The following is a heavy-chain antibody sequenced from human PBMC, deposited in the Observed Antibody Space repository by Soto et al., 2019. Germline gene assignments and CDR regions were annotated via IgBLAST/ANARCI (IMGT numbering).Heavy chain of an antibody. CDR3: ARVHYGDYPVDY. D-gene: IGHD4-17*01. Sequence: QVQLVESGGGVVQPGRSLRLSCAASGFTFSSYGMHWVRQAPGKGLEWVAVIWYDGSNKYYADSVKGRFTISRDNSKNTLDLQMNSLRAEDTAVYYCARVHYGDYPVDYWGQGTLVTVSS. CDR1: GFTFSSYG. J-gene: IGHJ4*02. CDR2: IWYDGSNK. V-gene: IGHV3-33*01.